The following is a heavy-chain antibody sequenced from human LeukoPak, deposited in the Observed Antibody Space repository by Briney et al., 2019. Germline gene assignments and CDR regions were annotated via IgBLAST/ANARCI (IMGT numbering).Heavy chain of an antibody. Sequence: GSLRLSCAASGFTFSNYCVTWVRQAPGKALEWVSSISGSGDSTYYADSVKGRFTISRDNSKNTLYLQMNSPRVEDTAIYYCAKYGAPGWSGYLDYWGQGTLVTVSS. CDR2: ISGSGDST. CDR1: GFTFSNYC. CDR3: AKYGAPGWSGYLDY. V-gene: IGHV3-23*01. J-gene: IGHJ4*02. D-gene: IGHD4/OR15-4a*01.